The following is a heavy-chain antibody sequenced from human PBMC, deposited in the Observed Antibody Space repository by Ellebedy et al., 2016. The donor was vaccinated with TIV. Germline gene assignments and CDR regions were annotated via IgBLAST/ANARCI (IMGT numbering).Heavy chain of an antibody. D-gene: IGHD7-27*01. CDR3: ARGLGRGARWFDP. CDR2: IIPIFGTA. Sequence: SVKVSCXASGGTFSSYAISWVRQAPGQGLEWMGGIIPIFGTANYAQKFQGRVTITADESTSTAYMELSSLRSEDTAVYYCARGLGRGARWFDPWGQGTLVTVSS. CDR1: GGTFSSYA. V-gene: IGHV1-69*13. J-gene: IGHJ5*02.